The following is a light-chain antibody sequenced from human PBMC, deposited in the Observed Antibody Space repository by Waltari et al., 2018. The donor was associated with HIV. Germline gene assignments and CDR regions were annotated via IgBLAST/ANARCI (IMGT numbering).Light chain of an antibody. J-gene: IGLJ1*01. CDR1: RSDGGGTNY. CDR3: SSYTSSRSYV. V-gene: IGLV2-14*03. CDR2: AVS. Sequence: QSALTQPASVSGSPGQSITLSCTRSRSDGGGTNYVSCYQQHPGNAPKLMIYAVSHRPSGVSNLFHGSKSGNTASLTISGLQAEDEADYYCSSYTSSRSYVFGPGTRVTV.